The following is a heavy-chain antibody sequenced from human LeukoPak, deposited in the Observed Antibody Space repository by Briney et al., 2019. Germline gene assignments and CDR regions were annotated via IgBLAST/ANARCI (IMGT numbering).Heavy chain of an antibody. CDR3: ARDLFLTTVVTDY. D-gene: IGHD4-23*01. V-gene: IGHV1-8*01. Sequence: GASVKVSCKASGYTFTSYDINWVRQATGQGLEWMGWMNPNSGNTGYAQKFQGRVTMTRNTSISTAYMELSSLRSEDTAVYYCARDLFLTTVVTDYWGQGTLVTVSS. J-gene: IGHJ4*02. CDR1: GYTFTSYD. CDR2: MNPNSGNT.